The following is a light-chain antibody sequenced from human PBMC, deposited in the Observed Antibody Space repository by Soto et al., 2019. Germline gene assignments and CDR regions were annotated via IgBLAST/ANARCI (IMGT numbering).Light chain of an antibody. CDR3: SSYTSSSTVV. V-gene: IGLV2-14*01. CDR1: SSDVGGYNY. J-gene: IGLJ2*01. CDR2: DVS. Sequence: QSALTQPASVSGSPGQSITISCTGTSSDVGGYNYVSWYQQHPGKAPKLMIYDVSTRPSGVSNRFSGSKSGNTASLTISGLQAEEEADYYCSSYTSSSTVVFGGGTKVTVL.